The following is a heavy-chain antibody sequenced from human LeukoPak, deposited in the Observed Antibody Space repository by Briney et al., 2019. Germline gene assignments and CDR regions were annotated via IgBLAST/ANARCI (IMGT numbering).Heavy chain of an antibody. Sequence: KSSETLSLTCTVAGGSMRSYYWNWIRQPAGKGLEWIGHIYTSGTTNYNPSLKSRVTMSIDTSKNQFSLKLNSVTAADTAVYYCAGESHTAKGWYDPCGQGTLVTVSS. J-gene: IGHJ5*02. CDR3: AGESHTAKGWYDP. V-gene: IGHV4-4*07. CDR2: IYTSGTT. CDR1: GGSMRSYY. D-gene: IGHD3-10*01.